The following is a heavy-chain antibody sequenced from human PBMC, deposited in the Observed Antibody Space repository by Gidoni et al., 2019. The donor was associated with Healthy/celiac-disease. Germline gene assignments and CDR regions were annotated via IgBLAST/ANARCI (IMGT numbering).Heavy chain of an antibody. CDR3: ATLNQYCSGGSCSYAFDI. V-gene: IGHV1-24*01. J-gene: IGHJ3*02. Sequence: QVQLVQSGAEVKKPGASVKVSCKVSGYTLPELSMHWVRQAPGKGLEWRGGFDPEDGETIYAQKFQGRVTMTEDTSTDTAYMELSSLRSEDTAVYYCATLNQYCSGGSCSYAFDIWGQGTMVTVSS. D-gene: IGHD2-15*01. CDR1: GYTLPELS. CDR2: FDPEDGET.